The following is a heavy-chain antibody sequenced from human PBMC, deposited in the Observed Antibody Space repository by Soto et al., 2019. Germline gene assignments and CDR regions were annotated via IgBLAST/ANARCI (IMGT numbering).Heavy chain of an antibody. CDR1: GYTFTSYA. Sequence: ASVKVSCTASGYTFTSYAMHWVRQAPGQRLEWMGWINAGNGNTKYSQKFQGRVTITRDTSASTAYMELRSLSSDDTAVYYCARDELFVAEFLSGYRPWAGMDVWGQGTTVIVSS. J-gene: IGHJ6*02. V-gene: IGHV1-3*01. CDR2: INAGNGNT. D-gene: IGHD3-3*01. CDR3: ARDELFVAEFLSGYRPWAGMDV.